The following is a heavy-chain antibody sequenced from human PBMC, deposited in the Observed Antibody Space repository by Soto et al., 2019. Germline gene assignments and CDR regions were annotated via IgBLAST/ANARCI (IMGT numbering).Heavy chain of an antibody. V-gene: IGHV3-23*01. J-gene: IGHJ6*02. Sequence: GGSLRLSCAASGFTFSSYAMSWVRQAPGKGLEWVSAISGSGGSTYYADSVKGRFTISRDNSKNTLYLQMNSLRAEDTAVYYCAKDIFKQYQQLLPPYGMAVWGQGTTVPVSS. CDR1: GFTFSSYA. D-gene: IGHD6-13*01. CDR3: AKDIFKQYQQLLPPYGMAV. CDR2: ISGSGGST.